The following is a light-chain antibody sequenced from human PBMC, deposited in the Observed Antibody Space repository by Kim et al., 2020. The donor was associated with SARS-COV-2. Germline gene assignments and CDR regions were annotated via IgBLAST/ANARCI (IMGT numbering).Light chain of an antibody. CDR3: QSYDSSLSGVL. CDR2: RNS. J-gene: IGLJ2*01. V-gene: IGLV1-40*01. CDR1: SSNIGAGYD. Sequence: QSVLTQPPSVSGAPGQRVIITCTGSSSNIGAGYDVHWYQQLPGTAPKLLIYRNSNRPSGVPDRFSGSKSGTSASLAITGLQAEDEADYYCQSYDSSLSGVLFGGGTQLTVL.